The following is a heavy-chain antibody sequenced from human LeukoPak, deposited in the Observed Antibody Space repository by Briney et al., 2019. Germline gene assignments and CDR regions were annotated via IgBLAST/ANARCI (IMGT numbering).Heavy chain of an antibody. V-gene: IGHV3-21*01. J-gene: IGHJ3*02. CDR3: ARGRGSYLRDAFDI. D-gene: IGHD1-26*01. CDR1: GFTFSSYS. CDR2: ISGSSNYI. Sequence: PGGSLRLSCAGSGFTFSSYSMKWVRQAPGKALEWVSSISGSSNYIYYADSVKGRLTISRDSAKNSLYLQMNSLRAEDTAVYYCARGRGSYLRDAFDIWGQGTMVIVSS.